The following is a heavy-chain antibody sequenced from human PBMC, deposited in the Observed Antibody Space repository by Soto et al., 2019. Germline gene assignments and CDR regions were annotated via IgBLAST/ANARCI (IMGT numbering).Heavy chain of an antibody. D-gene: IGHD6-13*01. Sequence: GGSLRLSCAASGFIFSSYSMNWVRQAPGKGLEWVSSISPRSDYIYFADSMRGRFTISRDNSQNTLYLQMNSLRAEDTAVYYCAKGSTGYSSSWYRPGYYYGMDVWGQGTTVTVSS. CDR3: AKGSTGYSSSWYRPGYYYGMDV. CDR2: ISPRSDYI. CDR1: GFIFSSYS. V-gene: IGHV3-21*04. J-gene: IGHJ6*02.